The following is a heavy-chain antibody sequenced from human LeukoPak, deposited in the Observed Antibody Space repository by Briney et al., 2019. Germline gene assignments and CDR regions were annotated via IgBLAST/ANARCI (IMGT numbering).Heavy chain of an antibody. CDR2: INHSGST. Sequence: SETLSLTCAVYGGAFSGYYWSWIRQPPGKGLEWIGEINHSGSTNYNPSLKSRVTISVDTSKNQFSLKLSSVTAADTAVYYCARRYYFDYWGQGTLVTVSS. CDR3: ARRYYFDY. CDR1: GGAFSGYY. V-gene: IGHV4-34*01. J-gene: IGHJ4*02.